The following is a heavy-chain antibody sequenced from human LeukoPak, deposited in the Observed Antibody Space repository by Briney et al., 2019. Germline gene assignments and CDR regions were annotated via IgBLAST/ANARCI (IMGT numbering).Heavy chain of an antibody. CDR2: IYYSGST. J-gene: IGHJ4*02. V-gene: IGHV4-59*08. CDR3: ASQTGGRRDCSGGSCHAYYFDY. CDR1: GGSISSYY. D-gene: IGHD2-15*01. Sequence: SETLSLTCTVSGGSISSYYWSWIRQPPGKGLEWIGYIYYSGSTNYNPSLKSRVTISVDTSKNQFSLKLSSVTAADTAVYYCASQTGGRRDCSGGSCHAYYFDYWGQGTLVTVFS.